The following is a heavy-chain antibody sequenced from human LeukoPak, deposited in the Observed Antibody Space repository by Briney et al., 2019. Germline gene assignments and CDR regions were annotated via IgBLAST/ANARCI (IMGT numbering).Heavy chain of an antibody. D-gene: IGHD4-17*01. J-gene: IGHJ4*02. CDR3: ARGWDYGDYAGRGAYYFDY. CDR1: GYTFTGYY. Sequence: EASVKVSCKASGYTFTGYYMHWVRQAPGQGLEWMGRINPNSGGTNYAQKFQGRVTMTRDTSISTAYMELSRLRSDDTAVYYCARGWDYGDYAGRGAYYFDYWGQGTLVTVSS. CDR2: INPNSGGT. V-gene: IGHV1-2*06.